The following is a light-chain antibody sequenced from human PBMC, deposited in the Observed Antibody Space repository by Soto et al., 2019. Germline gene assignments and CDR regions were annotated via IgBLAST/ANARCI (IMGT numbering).Light chain of an antibody. CDR1: SSDVGAYDY. CDR2: DVR. V-gene: IGLV2-14*01. J-gene: IGLJ2*01. CDR3: TSYTGLSTVL. Sequence: QSALTQPASVSGSPGQTITISCTGTSSDVGAYDYVSWHQQYPGKAHKLIIYDVRNRPSGVSDRSSGSKSGNTSPLTISGLQAEDEDDYYCTSYTGLSTVLFGGGTKLTVL.